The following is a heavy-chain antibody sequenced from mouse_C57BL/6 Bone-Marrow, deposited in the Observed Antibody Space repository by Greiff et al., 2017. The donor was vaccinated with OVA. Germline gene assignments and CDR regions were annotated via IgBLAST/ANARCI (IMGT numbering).Heavy chain of an antibody. CDR3: ARSTYYYIYWYFDV. V-gene: IGHV1-55*01. CDR1: GYTFTSYW. D-gene: IGHD2-4*01. CDR2: IYPGSGST. J-gene: IGHJ1*03. Sequence: QVQLQQPGAELVKPGASVKMSCKASGYTFTSYWITWVKQRPGQGLEWIGDIYPGSGSTNYNEKFKSKATLTVDTSSSTAYMQLSSLTSEDSAVYYCARSTYYYIYWYFDVWGTGTTVTVSS.